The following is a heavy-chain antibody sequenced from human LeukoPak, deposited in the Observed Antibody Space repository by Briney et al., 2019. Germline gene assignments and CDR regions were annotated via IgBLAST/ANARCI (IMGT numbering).Heavy chain of an antibody. D-gene: IGHD1-14*01. CDR2: INRSTTYI. Sequence: KPGGSLRLSCAASGFTFSNYPMKWVRRAPGKGLEWVSSINRSTTYIYYGDSMKGRFTNSRDNAKNSLNLQMSSLRDDDTAIYYCARYNTGRSDYWGQGALVTVSS. CDR3: ARYNTGRSDY. CDR1: GFTFSNYP. V-gene: IGHV3-21*01. J-gene: IGHJ4*01.